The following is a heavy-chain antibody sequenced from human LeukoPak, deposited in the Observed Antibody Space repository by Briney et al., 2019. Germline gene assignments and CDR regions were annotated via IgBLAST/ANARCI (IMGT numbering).Heavy chain of an antibody. CDR1: GFTFSSYS. D-gene: IGHD3-3*02. CDR2: ISSSSSTI. CDR3: ARESRSITDI. V-gene: IGHV3-48*01. Sequence: PGGSLRLSCAASGFTFSSYSMNWVRQAPGKGLEWVSYISSSSSTIYYADSVKGRFTISRDNAKNSLYLQMNSLRAEDTAVYYCARESRSITDIWGQGTMVTVSS. J-gene: IGHJ3*02.